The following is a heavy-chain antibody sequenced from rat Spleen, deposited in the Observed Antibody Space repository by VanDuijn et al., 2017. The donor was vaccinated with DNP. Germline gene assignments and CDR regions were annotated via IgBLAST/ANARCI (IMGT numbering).Heavy chain of an antibody. CDR1: GFTFSDYG. D-gene: IGHD3-1*01. V-gene: IGHV5-22*01. Sequence: EVQLVESGGGLVQPGRSMKLSCAASGFTFSDYGMAWVLQAPTKGLEWVAASSPSGSRTYYADSVKGRFTISRDDAKSGLYLQMNSLKSEDTATYYCARGSTSIYWYFDFWGPGTMVTVSS. J-gene: IGHJ1*01. CDR2: SSPSGSRT. CDR3: ARGSTSIYWYFDF.